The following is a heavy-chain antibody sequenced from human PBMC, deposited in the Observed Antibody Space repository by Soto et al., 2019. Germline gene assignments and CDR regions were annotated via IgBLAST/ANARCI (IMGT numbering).Heavy chain of an antibody. Sequence: SETLSLTCAVSGGSISSGGYSWCWIRQPPGKGLEWIGYIYHSGSTYYNPSLKSRVTISVDRSKNQFSLKLSSVTAADTAVYYCARRDSTTDFDYWGQGTLVTVS. CDR1: GGSISSGGYS. D-gene: IGHD2-2*01. CDR2: IYHSGST. CDR3: ARRDSTTDFDY. J-gene: IGHJ4*02. V-gene: IGHV4-30-2*01.